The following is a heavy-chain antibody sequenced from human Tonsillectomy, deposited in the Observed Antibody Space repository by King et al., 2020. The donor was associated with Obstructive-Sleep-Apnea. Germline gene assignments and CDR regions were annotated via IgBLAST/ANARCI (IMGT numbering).Heavy chain of an antibody. CDR2: IYHSGST. CDR3: ARAPRTGTVTYYFDY. J-gene: IGHJ4*02. Sequence: VQLQESGPGLVKPSETLSLTCTVSGYSISSGYYWGWIRQPPGKGLELIGSIYHSGSTYYNPSLKSRVTISVDTSKNQFSLKVSSLTAADTAVYYCARAPRTGTVTYYFDYWGQGTLVTVSS. CDR1: GYSISSGYY. D-gene: IGHD1-1*01. V-gene: IGHV4-38-2*02.